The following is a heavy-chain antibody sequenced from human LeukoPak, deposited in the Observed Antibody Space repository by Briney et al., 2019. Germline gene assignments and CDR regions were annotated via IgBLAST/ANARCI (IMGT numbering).Heavy chain of an antibody. J-gene: IGHJ4*02. Sequence: ASVKVSCKASGGTFSSYAISWVRQAPGQGLEWMGWISAYNGNTNYAQKLQGRVTMTTDTSTSTAYMELRSLRSDDTAVYYCARVYYDSRGDLFDYWGQGTLVTVSS. CDR1: GGTFSSYA. CDR2: ISAYNGNT. V-gene: IGHV1-18*01. CDR3: ARVYYDSRGDLFDY. D-gene: IGHD3-22*01.